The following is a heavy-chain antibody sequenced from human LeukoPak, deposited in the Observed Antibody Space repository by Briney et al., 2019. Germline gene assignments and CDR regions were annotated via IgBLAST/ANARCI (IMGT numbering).Heavy chain of an antibody. D-gene: IGHD2-21*01. V-gene: IGHV3-64*01. CDR1: GFTFSSYA. CDR2: IRSNGGST. J-gene: IGHJ4*02. CDR3: ARVSGGAGYSY. Sequence: WGPLRLSCAASGFTFSSYAMHWVRQAPGKGLEYVAVIRSNGGSTYYATSVKGRFTISRDNSKNTLYLQMGSLRAEDMAVYYCARVSGGAGYSYWGQGTLVTVSS.